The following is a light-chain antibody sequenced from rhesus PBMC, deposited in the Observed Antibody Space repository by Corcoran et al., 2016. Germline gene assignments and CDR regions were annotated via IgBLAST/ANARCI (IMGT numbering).Light chain of an antibody. V-gene: IGKV2-104*02. CDR3: MQALEYPLT. J-gene: IGKJ4*01. CDR2: EVS. CDR1: NTY. Sequence: NTYLDWYLQKPGQSPQLWIYEVSNRASGVPDRFSGSGSDTDFKLKISRVEAEDVGVYYCMQALEYPLTFGGGTKVEIK.